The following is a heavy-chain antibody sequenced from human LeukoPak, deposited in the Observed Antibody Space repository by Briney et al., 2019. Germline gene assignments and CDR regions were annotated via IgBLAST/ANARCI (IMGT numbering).Heavy chain of an antibody. J-gene: IGHJ2*01. D-gene: IGHD1-14*01. V-gene: IGHV3-23*01. CDR2: ISGSGGST. Sequence: GGSLRLSCAASRFTFSTYGMSWVRQAPGKGLEWVSSISGSGGSTNYADSVKGRFTISRDNSKNTLNLQMNSLRGDDTAVYYCAKGFRNFDPWGRGTLVTVSS. CDR1: RFTFSTYG. CDR3: AKGFRNFDP.